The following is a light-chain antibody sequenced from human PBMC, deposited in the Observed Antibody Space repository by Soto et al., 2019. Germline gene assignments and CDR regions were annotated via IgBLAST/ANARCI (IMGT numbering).Light chain of an antibody. V-gene: IGLV2-14*01. CDR3: SSYTSSSTVI. CDR2: EVS. Sequence: QSALTQSASVSGSPGQSITISCTGTSSDVGGYNYVSWYQQHPGKAPKLMIYEVSSRPSGVSNRFSGSKSGNTASLTISGLQAEDESDYYCSSYTSSSTVIFGGGTQLTVL. J-gene: IGLJ2*01. CDR1: SSDVGGYNY.